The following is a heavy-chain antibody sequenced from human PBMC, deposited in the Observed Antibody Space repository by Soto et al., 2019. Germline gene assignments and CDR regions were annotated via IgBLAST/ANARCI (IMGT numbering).Heavy chain of an antibody. CDR1: GGSISSGDYY. CDR3: ARRHSATWLFDY. J-gene: IGHJ4*02. D-gene: IGHD2-15*01. CDR2: IYSGGST. Sequence: PSETLSLTCTVSGGSISSGDYYWGWIRQPPGKGLEYIGSIYSGGSTYYNPSLKSRVTLSVDTSQNQFFLRLTSVTAADTAVYYCARRHSATWLFDYWGLGTQVTVSS. V-gene: IGHV4-39*01.